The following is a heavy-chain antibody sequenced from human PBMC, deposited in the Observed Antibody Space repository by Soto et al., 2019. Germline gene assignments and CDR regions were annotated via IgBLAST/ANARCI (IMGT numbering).Heavy chain of an antibody. D-gene: IGHD4-4*01. J-gene: IGHJ4*02. CDR2: INAGSGDS. CDR3: ARELQGLYFFDY. CDR1: EYTFTSYA. Sequence: RASVKVSCKASEYTFTSYAIHWLRQAPGQSLEWMGWINAGSGDSKYSQKFQGRVTISSDTSASTAYTELSSLRSEDTAVYYCARELQGLYFFDYWGQGTLVTSPQ. V-gene: IGHV1-3*01.